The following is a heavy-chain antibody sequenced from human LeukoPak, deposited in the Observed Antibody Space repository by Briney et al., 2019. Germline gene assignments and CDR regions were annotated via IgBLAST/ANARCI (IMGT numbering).Heavy chain of an antibody. Sequence: GGALRLPCSVSGFTFSYYWMSWVRHGPREGVEWVAQIKQDRSEKYYVDSVKGRFTISRDNAKNSLYLQMNSLRAEDAAVYYCARRAVVVPAAIGTFDYWGQGTLVTVSS. V-gene: IGHV3-7*01. CDR2: IKQDRSEK. D-gene: IGHD2-2*02. CDR3: ARRAVVVPAAIGTFDY. J-gene: IGHJ4*02. CDR1: GFTFSYYW.